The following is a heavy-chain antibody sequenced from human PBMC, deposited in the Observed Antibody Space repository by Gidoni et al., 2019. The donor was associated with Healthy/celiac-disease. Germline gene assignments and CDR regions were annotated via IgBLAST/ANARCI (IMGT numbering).Heavy chain of an antibody. Sequence: QVQLVESGGGLVKPGGSLRLSCAASGFPFIYYHMSCILQAPGKGLEWVSYISSSSSYTNYADSVKGRFTISRDNAKNSLYLQMNSLRAEDTAVYYWARVRYSSPYPGRGTFKEYNWFDPWGQGTLVTVSS. CDR3: ARVRYSSPYPGRGTFKEYNWFDP. D-gene: IGHD6-13*01. CDR2: ISSSSSYT. CDR1: GFPFIYYH. V-gene: IGHV3-11*06. J-gene: IGHJ5*02.